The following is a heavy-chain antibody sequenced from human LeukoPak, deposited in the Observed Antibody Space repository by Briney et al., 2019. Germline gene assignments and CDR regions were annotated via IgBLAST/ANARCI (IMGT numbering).Heavy chain of an antibody. CDR1: GFRVRSNY. V-gene: IGHV3-53*01. Sequence: GSLRLSCAASGFRVRSNYMSWVRQSPRQGLEWVSIMYSGGSTDYADSVKGRFIISRDHSKNTLYLQMNSLRAEDTAVYYCARDRYCSGGSCYGDAFDLWGQGTMVTVSS. D-gene: IGHD2-15*01. CDR2: MYSGGST. J-gene: IGHJ3*01. CDR3: ARDRYCSGGSCYGDAFDL.